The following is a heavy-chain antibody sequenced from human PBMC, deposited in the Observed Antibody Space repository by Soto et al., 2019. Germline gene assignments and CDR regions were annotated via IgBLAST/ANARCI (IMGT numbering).Heavy chain of an antibody. V-gene: IGHV3-23*01. CDR3: ARHGAEKFDTSGYYPFDY. Sequence: PGGSLRLSCAASGFASSNFAMSWVRQAPGKELEWVSTVSGINSGTYYADSVRGRFLISRDNSKNTVHLQMNSLGAGDTAVYYCARHGAEKFDTSGYYPFDYWGQGALVTVSS. D-gene: IGHD3-22*01. CDR2: VSGINSGT. CDR1: GFASSNFA. J-gene: IGHJ4*02.